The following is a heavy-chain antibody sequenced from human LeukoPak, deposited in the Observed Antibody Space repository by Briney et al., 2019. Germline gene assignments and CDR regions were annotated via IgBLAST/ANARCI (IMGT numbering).Heavy chain of an antibody. V-gene: IGHV4-4*02. CDR3: ARHYYGSGTYSQTNWFDP. D-gene: IGHD3-10*01. CDR1: GGSISSSNW. J-gene: IGHJ5*02. CDR2: IYHSGST. Sequence: SGTLSLTCAVSGGSISSSNWWSWVRQPPGKGLEWIGEIYHSGSTNYNPSLKSRVTISVDKSKNQFSLKLSSVTAADTAVYYCARHYYGSGTYSQTNWFDPWGQGTLVTVST.